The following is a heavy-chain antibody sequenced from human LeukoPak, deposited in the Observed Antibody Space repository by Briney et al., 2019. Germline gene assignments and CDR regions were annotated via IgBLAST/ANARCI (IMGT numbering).Heavy chain of an antibody. D-gene: IGHD1-1*01. Sequence: SETLSLTRTVSGGSISSYYWSWIRQPAGKGLEWIGRIYTSGSTNYNPSLKGRVTMSVDTSKNQFSLKLSSVTAADTAVYYCARGYGDSNWFDPWGQGTLVTVSS. J-gene: IGHJ5*02. CDR1: GGSISSYY. CDR2: IYTSGST. V-gene: IGHV4-4*07. CDR3: ARGYGDSNWFDP.